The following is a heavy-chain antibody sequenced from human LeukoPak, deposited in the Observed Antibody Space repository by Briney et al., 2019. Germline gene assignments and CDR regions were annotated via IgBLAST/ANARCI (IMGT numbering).Heavy chain of an antibody. CDR3: ARVEWELPFDY. J-gene: IGHJ4*02. CDR1: GYSISSGYY. V-gene: IGHV4-38-2*02. Sequence: KPSETLSLTCTVSGYSISSGYYWGWIRQPPGKGLEWIGSIYHSGSTYYNPSLKSRVTISVDTSKNQFSLKLSSVTAADTAVYYCARVEWELPFDYWGQGTLVTVSS. D-gene: IGHD1-26*01. CDR2: IYHSGST.